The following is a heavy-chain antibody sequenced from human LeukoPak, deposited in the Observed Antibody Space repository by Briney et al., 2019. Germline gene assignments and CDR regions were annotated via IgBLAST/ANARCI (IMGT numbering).Heavy chain of an antibody. D-gene: IGHD3-3*01. V-gene: IGHV4-31*03. CDR1: GGSISNGGYY. CDR3: ARGMTGDNYDFRSGYYPSHAFDI. J-gene: IGHJ3*02. Sequence: SQTLSLTCTVSGGSISNGGYYRSWIRQHPGKGLEWIGYIYYSGSTYYNPSLKSRVTISVDTSKNQFSLKLSSVTAADTAVYYCARGMTGDNYDFRSGYYPSHAFDIWGQGTMVTVSS. CDR2: IYYSGST.